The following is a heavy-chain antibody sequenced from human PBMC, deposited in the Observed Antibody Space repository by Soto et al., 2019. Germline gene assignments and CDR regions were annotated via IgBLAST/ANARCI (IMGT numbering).Heavy chain of an antibody. V-gene: IGHV3-9*01. D-gene: IGHD1-26*01. Sequence: EVQLVESGGGLVQSGRSRRLSCVASGFRFDDFAIHWVRQAPGKGLEWVSSIDWNSGSTAYADSVKGRFTVFRDNARNSLDLQMNSLRVEDTALYYCVKGRGSYFVYFGLDVWGPGTTVTVSS. J-gene: IGHJ6*02. CDR2: IDWNSGST. CDR1: GFRFDDFA. CDR3: VKGRGSYFVYFGLDV.